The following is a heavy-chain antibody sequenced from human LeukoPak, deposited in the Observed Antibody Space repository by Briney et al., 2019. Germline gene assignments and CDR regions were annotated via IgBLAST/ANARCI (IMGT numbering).Heavy chain of an antibody. CDR3: AKDTGPLMITFGGVVISYFDY. CDR2: IKVNGFDT. Sequence: GGSLRLSCAGSGFIFSNYAMSCVRQAPGKGLEWVSGIKVNGFDTHYADSVKGRFTVSRDNSKNTLSLQMNSLSAEDTAVYYCAKDTGPLMITFGGVVISYFDYWGQGALVTVSS. J-gene: IGHJ4*02. CDR1: GFIFSNYA. D-gene: IGHD3-16*01. V-gene: IGHV3-23*01.